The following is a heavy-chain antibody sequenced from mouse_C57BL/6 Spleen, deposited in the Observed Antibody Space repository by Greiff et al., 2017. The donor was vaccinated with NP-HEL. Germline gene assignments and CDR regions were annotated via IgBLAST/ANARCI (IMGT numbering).Heavy chain of an antibody. CDR1: GFTFSSYA. V-gene: IGHV5-4*01. CDR3: ARDGDYYGSTYAMDY. D-gene: IGHD1-1*01. CDR2: ISDGGSYT. Sequence: EVKLMESGGGLVKPGGSLKLSCAASGFTFSSYAMSWVRQTPEKRLEWVATISDGGSYTYYPDNVKGRFTISRDNAKNNLYLQMSHLKSEDTAMYYCARDGDYYGSTYAMDYWGQGTSVTVSS. J-gene: IGHJ4*01.